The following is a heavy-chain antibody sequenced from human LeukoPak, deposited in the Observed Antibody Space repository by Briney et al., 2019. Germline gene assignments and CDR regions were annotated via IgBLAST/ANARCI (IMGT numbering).Heavy chain of an antibody. CDR1: GFTFEDYG. J-gene: IGHJ4*02. D-gene: IGHD6-19*01. CDR3: ARESNGWYTHFDY. CDR2: ITGNGVST. V-gene: IGHV3-20*04. Sequence: GGSLRLSCAASGFTFEDYGMHWVRQAPGKGLEWVSLITGNGVSTYYADSVKGRFTISGDNAKNSLYLQMNSLRAEDTAVYYCARESNGWYTHFDYWGQGTLVTVSS.